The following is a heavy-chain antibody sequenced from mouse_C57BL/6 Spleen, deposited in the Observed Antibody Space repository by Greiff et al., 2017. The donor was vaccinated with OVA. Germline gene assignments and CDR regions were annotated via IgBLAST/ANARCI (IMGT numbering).Heavy chain of an antibody. V-gene: IGHV2-4*01. CDR1: GFSLTSYG. D-gene: IGHD4-1*01. CDR2: IWSGGST. Sequence: VKLMESGPGLVQPSQSLSITCTVSGFSLTSYGVHWVRQPPGKGLEWLGVIWSGGSTDYNAAFISRLSISKDNSKSQVFFKMNSLQADDTAIYYCAKKGTGAVYFDVWGTGTTVTVSS. CDR3: AKKGTGAVYFDV. J-gene: IGHJ1*03.